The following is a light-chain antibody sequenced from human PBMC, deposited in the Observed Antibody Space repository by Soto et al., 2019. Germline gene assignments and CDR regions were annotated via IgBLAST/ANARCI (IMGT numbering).Light chain of an antibody. V-gene: IGKV1-39*01. CDR2: AAS. Sequence: DIQMTQSPCSLSASVGDRVTITCRASQSISGYLNWYQQKPGKAPKLLIYAASSLQSGVPSRFSGSGSGTDFTLTISSLQPEDFATYYCQQSYSFGPGTKVDIK. J-gene: IGKJ3*01. CDR1: QSISGY. CDR3: QQSYS.